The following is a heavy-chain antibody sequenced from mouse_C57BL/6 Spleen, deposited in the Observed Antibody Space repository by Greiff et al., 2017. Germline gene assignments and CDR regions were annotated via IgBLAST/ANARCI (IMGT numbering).Heavy chain of an antibody. CDR2: IRLKSDNYAT. D-gene: IGHD1-1*01. CDR3: TAITAVVAPL. V-gene: IGHV6-3*01. J-gene: IGHJ2*01. CDR1: GFTFSNYW. Sequence: EVKVEESGGGLVQPGGSMKLSCVASGFTFSNYWMNWVRQSPEKGLEWVAQIRLKSDNYATHYAESVKGRFTISRNDSKSSVYRQINNVRAEDTGIYYCTAITAVVAPLWGQGTTLTVSS.